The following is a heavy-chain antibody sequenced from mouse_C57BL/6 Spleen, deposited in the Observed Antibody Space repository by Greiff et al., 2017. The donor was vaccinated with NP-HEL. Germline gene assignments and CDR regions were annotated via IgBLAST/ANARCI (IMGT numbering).Heavy chain of an antibody. CDR2: IYPGSGST. CDR1: GYTFTSYW. V-gene: IGHV1-55*01. J-gene: IGHJ4*01. Sequence: QVQLQQPGAELVKPGASVKMSCKASGYTFTSYWITWVKQRPGQGLEWIGVIYPGSGSTNYNEKFKSKATLTVDTSSSTAYMQLSSLTSEDSAVYYGAREGDYGSSTGDMDYWGKGTSVTVSS. CDR3: AREGDYGSSTGDMDY. D-gene: IGHD1-1*01.